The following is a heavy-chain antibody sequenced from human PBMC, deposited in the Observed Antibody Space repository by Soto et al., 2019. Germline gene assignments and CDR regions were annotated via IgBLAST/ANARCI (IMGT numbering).Heavy chain of an antibody. CDR1: GFTFSDYY. V-gene: IGHV3-11*01. Sequence: QVQLVESGGGLVKPGGYLRLSCAASGFTFSDYYMSWIRQAPGKGLEWVSYISSSGSTIYYADSVKGRFTISRDNAKNSLYLQMNSMRAEDTAVYYCAREDYYGSGSYSSSFNWFDPWGQGTLVTVSS. CDR2: ISSSGSTI. CDR3: AREDYYGSGSYSSSFNWFDP. D-gene: IGHD3-10*01. J-gene: IGHJ5*02.